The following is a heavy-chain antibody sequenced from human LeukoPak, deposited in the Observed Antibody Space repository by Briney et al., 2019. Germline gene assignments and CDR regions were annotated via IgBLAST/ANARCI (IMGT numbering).Heavy chain of an antibody. CDR3: ARILTGDHYYFDY. Sequence: SGPALVKPTQTLTLTRTFSELPLSTSGMCVSWIRQPPGKALEWLALIDWDDDKYYSTSLKTRLTISKDTSKNQVVLTMTNMDPVDTATYYCARILTGDHYYFDYWGQGTLVTVSS. CDR1: ELPLSTSGMC. CDR2: IDWDDDK. D-gene: IGHD3-10*01. J-gene: IGHJ4*02. V-gene: IGHV2-70*01.